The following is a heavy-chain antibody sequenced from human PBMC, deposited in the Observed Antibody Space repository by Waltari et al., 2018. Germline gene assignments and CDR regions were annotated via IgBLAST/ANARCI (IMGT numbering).Heavy chain of an antibody. V-gene: IGHV4-38-2*01. CDR1: GYSISSGYY. J-gene: IGHJ4*02. D-gene: IGHD4-17*01. CDR2: IYHSGRT. CDR3: ARQGVGLTTVTTSDY. Sequence: QVQLQESGPGLVKPSETLSPTCAVSGYSISSGYYWGWIRQPPGKGLEWIGSIYHSGRTYYNPSLRSRVTISVDTSKNQCSLKLSSVTAADTAVYYCARQGVGLTTVTTSDYWGQGTLVTVSS.